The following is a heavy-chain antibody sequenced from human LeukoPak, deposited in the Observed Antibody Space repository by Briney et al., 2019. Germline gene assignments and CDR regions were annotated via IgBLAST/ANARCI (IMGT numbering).Heavy chain of an antibody. D-gene: IGHD2-2*01. V-gene: IGHV1-46*01. CDR1: GYTFTSYY. CDR3: ARGSTSDWPFDY. CDR2: INPSSGSR. Sequence: ASVKVSCKASGYTFTSYYMLWVRQAPGQGLEWMGTINPSSGSRSYAQKFQGRVTMTRDTSTNIVYMELSSLISEDTALYSCARGSTSDWPFDYWGQGTRVTVSS. J-gene: IGHJ4*02.